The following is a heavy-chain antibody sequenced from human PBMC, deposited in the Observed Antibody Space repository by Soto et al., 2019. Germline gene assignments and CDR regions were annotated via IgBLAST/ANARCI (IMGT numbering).Heavy chain of an antibody. Sequence: QVRLVASGGGVGQPGRSLRLSCAASGFTFSSFAMHWVRQAPGKGLEWVAVITSDGTKEYYADSVRGRFTISRDNSGNTVYLHMNSLGGDDTAVYYGAKAPWNLAHTHYFDFWGQGTLVTVSS. D-gene: IGHD1-1*01. CDR3: AKAPWNLAHTHYFDF. J-gene: IGHJ4*02. CDR1: GFTFSSFA. CDR2: ITSDGTKE. V-gene: IGHV3-30-3*01.